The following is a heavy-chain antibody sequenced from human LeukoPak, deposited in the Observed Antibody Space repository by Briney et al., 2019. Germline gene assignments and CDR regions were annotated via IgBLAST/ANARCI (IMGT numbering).Heavy chain of an antibody. CDR2: INWNSGNT. CDR3: AKDMNSYGSGSSYNPWGPFDS. J-gene: IGHJ4*02. Sequence: GGSLTLSCAASGFTFDNYAMLWVRPARGEGLEWVSDINWNSGNTGRADSVKGRFTISGDNAENSHYLQMNSLTPEDTAFYFCAKDMNSYGSGSSYNPWGPFDSWGQGTLVTVSS. CDR1: GFTFDNYA. D-gene: IGHD3-10*01. V-gene: IGHV3-9*01.